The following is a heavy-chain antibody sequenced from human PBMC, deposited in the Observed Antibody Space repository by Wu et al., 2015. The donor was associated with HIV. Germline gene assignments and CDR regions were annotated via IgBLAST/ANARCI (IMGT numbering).Heavy chain of an antibody. J-gene: IGHJ4*02. CDR3: ARGPAIAAADLGL. D-gene: IGHD6-25*01. Sequence: QVQLVQSGAEVKKTGASVKISCKSSGYIFTGYYLHWVRQAPGQGLQWVGYIDPNTGATKYAQRFLDRVTMARDTSIRTAYMEVSRLGSDDTAVYFCARGPAIAAADLGLWGQGTLVIVSS. CDR2: IDPNTGAT. V-gene: IGHV1-2*02. CDR1: GYIFTGYY.